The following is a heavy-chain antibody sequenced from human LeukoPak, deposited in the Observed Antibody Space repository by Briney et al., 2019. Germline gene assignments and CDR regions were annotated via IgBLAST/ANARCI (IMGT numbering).Heavy chain of an antibody. J-gene: IGHJ4*02. Sequence: SETLSLTCAVYGESFSGYYWSWIRQFPTKGLEWIGEISHGGDTNYNPSLKTRVTISADTSKNQFSLKVTSVTAADAAIYYCARRPQSSGNYDGPSGLDYWGQGTLVTVSS. CDR1: GESFSGYY. CDR2: ISHGGDT. V-gene: IGHV4-34*01. CDR3: ARRPQSSGNYDGPSGLDY. D-gene: IGHD1-26*01.